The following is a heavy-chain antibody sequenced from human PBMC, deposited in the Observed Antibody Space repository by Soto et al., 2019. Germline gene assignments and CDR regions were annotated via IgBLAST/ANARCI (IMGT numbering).Heavy chain of an antibody. V-gene: IGHV3-23*01. CDR2: MSGSGGVT. D-gene: IGHD2-21*01. J-gene: IGHJ3*01. Sequence: EVQLLESGGGLAQPGGSLRLSCAASGLTFSSYSMNWVRHAPGKGLEWVSIMSGSGGVTSYADSVKSRFTISRDNSKNSLCRQMKSLRDEDTDVYYCANVPDCGVSRCDDGIDLWGHGTLVCVS. CDR1: GLTFSSYS. CDR3: ANVPDCGVSRCDDGIDL.